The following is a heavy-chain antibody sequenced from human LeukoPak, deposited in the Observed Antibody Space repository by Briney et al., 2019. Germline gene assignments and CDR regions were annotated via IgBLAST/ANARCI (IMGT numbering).Heavy chain of an antibody. CDR2: IRSKTNNYAT. CDR1: GITFDGSP. V-gene: IGHV3-73*01. CDR3: QAYYYYYMDV. Sequence: GGSLRLSCAASGITFDGSPIHWVRQASGKGLEWVGRIRSKTNNYATGYAASVKGRFLISRDDSKNMSYLQMNSLKTEDTAVYYCQAYYYYYMDVWGKGTTVTVS. J-gene: IGHJ6*03.